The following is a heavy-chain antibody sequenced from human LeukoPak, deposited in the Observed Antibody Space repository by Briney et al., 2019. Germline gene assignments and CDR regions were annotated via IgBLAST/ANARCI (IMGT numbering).Heavy chain of an antibody. V-gene: IGHV3-21*06. CDR3: ARVDFGDYFDTSDYHFFDF. CDR1: GFTFTAFS. CDR2: IRSESTFT. J-gene: IGHJ4*02. Sequence: GGSLRLSCAASGFTFTAFSMSWVRQAPGKALESVSSIRSESTFTSYSDSVKGRFTISRDNDKNSLHLQMNSLRAEDTAVYFCARVDFGDYFDTSDYHFFDFWGQGTLVTVSS. D-gene: IGHD3-22*01.